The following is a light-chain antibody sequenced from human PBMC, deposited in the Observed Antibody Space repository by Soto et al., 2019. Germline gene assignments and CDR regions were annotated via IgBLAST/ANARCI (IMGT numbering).Light chain of an antibody. Sequence: EIVLTQSPGTLSLFPGERATLSCRATQSVSSNYFAWYQQKPGQAPRLLIYIASSRATGIPDRFSGSGSGTDFTLTISRLEPEDFAVYYCQQYGTSPWTFGQGTKVEIK. V-gene: IGKV3-20*01. CDR3: QQYGTSPWT. CDR1: QSVSSNY. CDR2: IAS. J-gene: IGKJ1*01.